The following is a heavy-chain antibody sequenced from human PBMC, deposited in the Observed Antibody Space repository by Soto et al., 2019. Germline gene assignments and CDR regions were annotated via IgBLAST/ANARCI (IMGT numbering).Heavy chain of an antibody. V-gene: IGHV3-30*03. CDR1: GFTFSTYD. CDR3: VASALSFDC. J-gene: IGHJ4*02. CDR2: ISHDGDKE. D-gene: IGHD3-16*02. Sequence: PGGTLRLSCAASGFTFSTYDMHWVRQTPGKGLEWLAVISHDGDKEHISDSVKGRFAISRDNSKNTLYLQISSLKDEDTAVYQCVASALSFDCWGQGTPGTVS.